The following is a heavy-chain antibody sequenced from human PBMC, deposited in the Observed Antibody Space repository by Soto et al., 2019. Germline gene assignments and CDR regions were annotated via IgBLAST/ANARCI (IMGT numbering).Heavy chain of an antibody. J-gene: IGHJ4*02. CDR1: GYTFTGYA. Sequence: QVQVVQSGAEEKKPGASVKVSCTASGYTFTGYAMHWVRQAPGQRLEWMGWINAGNGNTKYAQKSQGRVTITRDTSASTAYMELSSLRSEDTAVYCCARHVAVPADFDYWGQGTLVTVSS. D-gene: IGHD6-19*01. CDR2: INAGNGNT. CDR3: ARHVAVPADFDY. V-gene: IGHV1-3*05.